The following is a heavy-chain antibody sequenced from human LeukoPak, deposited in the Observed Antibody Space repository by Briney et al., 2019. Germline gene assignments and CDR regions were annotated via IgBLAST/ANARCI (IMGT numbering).Heavy chain of an antibody. CDR1: GSTFTVSY. V-gene: IGHV1-2*02. CDR2: INTNRGDT. J-gene: IGHJ5*01. D-gene: IGHD2-21*01. CDR3: ARGNYPVVVIAIPGDWFDS. Sequence: ASVTLSFTSSGSTFTVSYMHWVRQAPGQGLGWMGWINTNRGDTNYEQKYRGSVTMTGDTSISTAYMGVSRVRSDDTAVYYCARGNYPVVVIAIPGDWFDSWGQGTLVTVSS.